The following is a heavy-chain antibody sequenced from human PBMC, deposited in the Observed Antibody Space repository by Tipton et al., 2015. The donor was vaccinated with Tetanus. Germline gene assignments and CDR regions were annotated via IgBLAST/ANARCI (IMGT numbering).Heavy chain of an antibody. J-gene: IGHJ4*02. D-gene: IGHD1-26*01. CDR1: GFSFSDYQ. CDR3: AGDIRHVGATLYFDY. V-gene: IGHV3-11*01. CDR2: ISSGGGTI. Sequence: SLRLSCAASGFSFSDYQMTWIRQAPGKGLQCISYISSGGGTIFYADSVKGRFTISRDDAENSLYLQMNSLRAEDTAVYYCAGDIRHVGATLYFDYWGQGTLVTVSS.